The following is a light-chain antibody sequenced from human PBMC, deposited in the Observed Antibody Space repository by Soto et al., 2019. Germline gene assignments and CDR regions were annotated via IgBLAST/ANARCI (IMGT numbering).Light chain of an antibody. CDR1: ESVRSN. CDR2: GAS. Sequence: EIVMTQSPATLSVPPGDRATLSCRASESVRSNLAWYQQKPGQAPRLLIYGASIRAADIPARFSGSGSGTEFTLPITTLQSEYFSVYYCHQYYDCPTITFGQATRL. J-gene: IGKJ5*01. CDR3: HQYYDCPTIT. V-gene: IGKV3-15*01.